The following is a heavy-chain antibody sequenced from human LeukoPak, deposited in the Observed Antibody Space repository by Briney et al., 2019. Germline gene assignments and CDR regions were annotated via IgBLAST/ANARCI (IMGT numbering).Heavy chain of an antibody. D-gene: IGHD6-19*01. CDR1: GFTFSSYS. V-gene: IGHV3-23*01. Sequence: GGSLRLSCAASGFTFSSYSMSWVRQAPGEGLEWVSVISGNGGATYYADSVKGRFTISRDNSKNTLYLQMNSLRAEDTAIYYCANANAVTGRSYYYYGMDVWGQGTTVTVSS. CDR3: ANANAVTGRSYYYYGMDV. J-gene: IGHJ6*02. CDR2: ISGNGGAT.